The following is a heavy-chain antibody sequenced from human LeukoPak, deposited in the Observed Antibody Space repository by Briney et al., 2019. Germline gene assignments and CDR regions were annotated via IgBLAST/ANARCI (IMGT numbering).Heavy chain of an antibody. CDR3: AKSRLLWFGEPIPDY. CDR2: ISYDGSNK. J-gene: IGHJ4*02. V-gene: IGHV3-30*18. CDR1: GVTFSSYG. D-gene: IGHD3-10*01. Sequence: GRSLRLSCAASGVTFSSYGMQWVRQAPGKGLEWVAVISYDGSNKYYADSVKGRFTVSRDNYKNTLYLQMNSLRAEDTAVYYCAKSRLLWFGEPIPDYWGQGTPVTVSS.